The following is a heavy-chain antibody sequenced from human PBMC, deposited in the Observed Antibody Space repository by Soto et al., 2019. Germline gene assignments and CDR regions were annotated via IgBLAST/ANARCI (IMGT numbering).Heavy chain of an antibody. J-gene: IGHJ3*02. D-gene: IGHD3-16*02. V-gene: IGHV3-23*01. CDR1: GFTFSSYV. Sequence: EVQLLESGGCLVQPGGSLRLSCATSGFTFSSYVMTWVRQAPGKGLEWVSAISGSGGSTYYADSVKGRFTISRDKSKNTLYLQMNSLRAEDTAVYYCAKDRMITFGGVIVPAACDIWGQGTMVTVSS. CDR3: AKDRMITFGGVIVPAACDI. CDR2: ISGSGGST.